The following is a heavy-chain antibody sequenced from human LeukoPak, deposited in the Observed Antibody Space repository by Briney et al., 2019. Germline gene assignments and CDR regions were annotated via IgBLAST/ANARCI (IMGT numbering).Heavy chain of an antibody. CDR3: ARGGSEYAFWSVQRSNWFDP. CDR2: IYYSGST. V-gene: IGHV4-61*05. J-gene: IGHJ5*02. CDR1: GGSISSSNYY. Sequence: SETLSLTCTVSGGSISSSNYYWGWIRQPPGKGLEWIGYIYYSGSTNYNPSLKSRVTISVDTSKNQFSLKLSSVTAADTAVYYCARGGSEYAFWSVQRSNWFDPWGQGTLITVSS. D-gene: IGHD3-3*01.